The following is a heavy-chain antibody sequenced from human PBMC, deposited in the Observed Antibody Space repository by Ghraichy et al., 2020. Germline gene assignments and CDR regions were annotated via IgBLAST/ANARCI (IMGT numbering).Heavy chain of an antibody. D-gene: IGHD2-2*01. J-gene: IGHJ4*02. CDR3: ARLIGVWDVVVVPAAYFDY. CDR1: GGSISISTYY. Sequence: SETLSLTCTVSGGSISISTYYWGWIRQPPGKGLEWIGTIYYSGTTYYNPSLKSRVTISVDTSKNQFSLNLSSVTAVDTAVYYCARLIGVWDVVVVPAAYFDYWGQGTLVTVSS. V-gene: IGHV4-39*01. CDR2: IYYSGTT.